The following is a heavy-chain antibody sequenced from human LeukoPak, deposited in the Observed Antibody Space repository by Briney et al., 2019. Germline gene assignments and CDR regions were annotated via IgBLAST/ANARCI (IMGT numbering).Heavy chain of an antibody. CDR2: IYPGDSDT. Sequence: GESLKISGKSSGYSFSSYWIAWVRQMPGKGLEWMGIIYPGDSDTRYNPSFQGQVSISADKSISTAYLQWSSLKASDTAMYYCARHSGGFSSGWYGMDVWGQGTTVIVSS. D-gene: IGHD6-19*01. CDR1: GYSFSSYW. J-gene: IGHJ6*02. CDR3: ARHSGGFSSGWYGMDV. V-gene: IGHV5-51*01.